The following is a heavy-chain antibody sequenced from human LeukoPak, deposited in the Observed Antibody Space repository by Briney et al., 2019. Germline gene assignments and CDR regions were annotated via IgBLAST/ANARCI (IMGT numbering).Heavy chain of an antibody. D-gene: IGHD2/OR15-2a*01. J-gene: IGHJ4*02. CDR1: GFTVNNSY. V-gene: IGHV3-53*01. Sequence: GGSLRLSCAASGFTVNNSYMSWVRQAPGKGLEWVSVIYSDGSRHYADSVKGRFTIFRDNSKNTLYLQMNTLRAGDTAVYYCARDFIYSTTPNDCWGQGTLVTVSS. CDR2: IYSDGSR. CDR3: ARDFIYSTTPNDC.